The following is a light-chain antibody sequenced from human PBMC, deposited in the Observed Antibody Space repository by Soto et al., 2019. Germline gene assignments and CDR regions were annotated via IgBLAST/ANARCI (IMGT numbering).Light chain of an antibody. V-gene: IGKV1-5*03. CDR1: QSINTW. J-gene: IGKJ3*01. CDR3: QHYNTYSGT. CDR2: RAS. Sequence: DIQMTQSPSTLSASVGDRVIITCRASQSINTWLAWYQQKPGKAPKLLIYRASIESGVPSRFSGSGSGTEFTLTISSLQPDDFSTYYCQHYNTYSGTFGPGTKVDI.